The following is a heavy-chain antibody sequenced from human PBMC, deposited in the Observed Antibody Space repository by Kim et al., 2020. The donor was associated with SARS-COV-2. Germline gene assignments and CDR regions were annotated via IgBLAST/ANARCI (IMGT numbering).Heavy chain of an antibody. D-gene: IGHD3-3*01. Sequence: SETLSLTCAVYGGSFSGYYWSWIRQPPGKGLEWIGEINHSGSTNYNPSLKSRVTISVDTSKNQFSLKLSSVTAADTAVYYCARVGYYDFWSGPHPVDYWGQGTLVTVSS. V-gene: IGHV4-34*01. CDR3: ARVGYYDFWSGPHPVDY. CDR1: GGSFSGYY. J-gene: IGHJ4*02. CDR2: INHSGST.